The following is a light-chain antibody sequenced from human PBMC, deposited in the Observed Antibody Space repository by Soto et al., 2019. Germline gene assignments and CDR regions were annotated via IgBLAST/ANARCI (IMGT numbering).Light chain of an antibody. CDR2: AAS. J-gene: IGKJ1*01. CDR3: QQSYSTPPT. Sequence: DIRMTQSPSSLSASVGDRVTITCRASQSTRTYLNWYQQKPGTAPKLLIDAASSLQSGVPSRFSGSGSGTDFTLTISSLRPEDFATYYCQQSYSTPPTFGQGTKVEFE. V-gene: IGKV1-39*01. CDR1: QSTRTY.